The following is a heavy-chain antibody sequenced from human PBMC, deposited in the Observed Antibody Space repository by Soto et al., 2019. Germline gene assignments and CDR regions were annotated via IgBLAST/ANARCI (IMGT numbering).Heavy chain of an antibody. V-gene: IGHV1-69*02. Sequence: QVQLVQSGAEVKKPGSSVKVSCKASGGTFSSYTISWVRQAPGQGLEWMGRIIPILGIANYAQKFQGRVTITADKSTSTAYMELRSVRSEDTAVYYCARGGYCSGGSCYQYFQHWGQGTLVTVSS. CDR1: GGTFSSYT. J-gene: IGHJ1*01. CDR2: IIPILGIA. CDR3: ARGGYCSGGSCYQYFQH. D-gene: IGHD2-15*01.